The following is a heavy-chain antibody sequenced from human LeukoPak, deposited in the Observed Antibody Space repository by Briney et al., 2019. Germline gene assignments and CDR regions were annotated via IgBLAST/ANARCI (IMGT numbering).Heavy chain of an antibody. CDR2: INPNSGGT. V-gene: IGHV1-2*02. Sequence: GASVKVSCKASGYTFTCYYMHWVRQAPGQGVEWMGWINPNSGGTKYAQKFQGRVTMTRDREISTAYMELSRLRSDDTAVYYCARSWTKGDAFDIWGQGTMVTVSS. D-gene: IGHD3/OR15-3a*01. CDR1: GYTFTCYY. CDR3: ARSWTKGDAFDI. J-gene: IGHJ3*02.